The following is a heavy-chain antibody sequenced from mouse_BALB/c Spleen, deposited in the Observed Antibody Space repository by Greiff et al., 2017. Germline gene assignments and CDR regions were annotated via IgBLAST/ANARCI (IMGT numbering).Heavy chain of an antibody. D-gene: IGHD2-4*01. J-gene: IGHJ4*01. Sequence: EVQLVESGGDLVKPGGSLKLSCAASGFTFSSYGMSWVRQTPDKRLEWVATISSGGSYTYYPDSVKGRFTNYRDNAKNTLYLQVSSLKSEDTAVFYCARHKCDYNEAMDEWGQGTAVTV. V-gene: IGHV5-6*01. CDR2: ISSGGSYT. CDR3: ARHKCDYNEAMDE. CDR1: GFTFSSYG.